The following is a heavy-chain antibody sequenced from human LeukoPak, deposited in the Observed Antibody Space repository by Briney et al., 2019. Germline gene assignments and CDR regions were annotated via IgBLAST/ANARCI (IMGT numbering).Heavy chain of an antibody. D-gene: IGHD3-10*01. Sequence: GRSLRLSCAASGFTFDGYTMHWVRQAPGKGLEWVSSISWNSDSIGYADSMKGRFTISRDNAKNSLYLQMNSLRAEDTALYYCAKDMGPTGSYHPFDYWGQGTLVTVSS. CDR1: GFTFDGYT. V-gene: IGHV3-9*01. CDR3: AKDMGPTGSYHPFDY. J-gene: IGHJ4*02. CDR2: ISWNSDSI.